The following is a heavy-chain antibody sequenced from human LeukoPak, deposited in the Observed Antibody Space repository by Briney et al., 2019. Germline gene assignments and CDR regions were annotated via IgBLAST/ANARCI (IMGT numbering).Heavy chain of an antibody. CDR1: GFTFSAYA. CDR3: ARDPNGDYIGAFDM. V-gene: IGHV3-23*01. CDR2: IRGGGGSG. Sequence: GGSLRLSCTASGFTFSAYAMMWVRQAPGKGPEWVSAIRGGGGSGFYADSVKGRFTISRDNSKYTLFLQMNSLRAEDTAVYYCARDPNGDYIGAFDMWGPGTMVTVSS. D-gene: IGHD4-17*01. J-gene: IGHJ3*02.